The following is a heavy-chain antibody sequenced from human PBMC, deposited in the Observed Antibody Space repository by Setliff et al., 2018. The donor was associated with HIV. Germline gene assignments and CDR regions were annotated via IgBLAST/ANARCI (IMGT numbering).Heavy chain of an antibody. J-gene: IGHJ6*03. D-gene: IGHD6-6*01. CDR3: SKVSEHRTSSGSFYYYMDV. V-gene: IGHV1-69*13. CDR2: IIPLFGTA. Sequence: SVKVSCKASGGTFNINAVTWVRQAPGQGLEWAGAIIPLFGTANYAQKFQGRVTITADDSTSTVYMEVRSLRSADTAVYYCSKVSEHRTSSGSFYYYMDVWGEGTTVTVSS. CDR1: GGTFNINA.